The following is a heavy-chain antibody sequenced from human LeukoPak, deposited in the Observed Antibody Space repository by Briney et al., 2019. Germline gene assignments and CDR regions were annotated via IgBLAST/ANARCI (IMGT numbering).Heavy chain of an antibody. CDR1: GYTFTGYY. CDR3: ARASGPAGDYDYVWGSYRYNDDAFDI. V-gene: IGHV1-2*04. CDR2: INPNSGGT. Sequence: ASVKVSCKASGYTFTGYYMHWVRQAPGQGLEWMRWINPNSGGTNYAQKFQGWVTMTRDTSISTAYMELSRLRSDDTAVYYCARASGPAGDYDYVWGSYRYNDDAFDIWGQGTMVTVSS. D-gene: IGHD3-16*02. J-gene: IGHJ3*02.